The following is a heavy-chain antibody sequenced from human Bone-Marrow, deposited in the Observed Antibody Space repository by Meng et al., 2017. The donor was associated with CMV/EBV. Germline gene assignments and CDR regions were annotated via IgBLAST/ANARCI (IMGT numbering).Heavy chain of an antibody. V-gene: IGHV3-7*04. Sequence: GESLKISCAASGFTFSSYCMTGVRQAPGTGLELVANIMQDGIEKYYVDSVKGRFTISRDNARKLLFLQMNSLRAEDTAVYYCAKDLNYDSSRYSDAFAIWGLGQMVNV. CDR2: IMQDGIEK. CDR1: GFTFSSYC. J-gene: IGHJ3*02. D-gene: IGHD3-22*01. CDR3: AKDLNYDSSRYSDAFAI.